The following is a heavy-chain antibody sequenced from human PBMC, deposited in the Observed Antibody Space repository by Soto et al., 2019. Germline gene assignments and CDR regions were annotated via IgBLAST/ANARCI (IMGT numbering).Heavy chain of an antibody. V-gene: IGHV4-59*01. CDR1: GGSISSYY. J-gene: IGHJ4*02. CDR2: IYYSGST. Sequence: SETLSLTCTVSGGSISSYYWSWIRQPPGKGLEWIGYIYYSGSTNYNPSLKSRVTISVDTSKNQFSLKLSSVTAADTAVYYCAKDSSLTGYLVFDYWGQGTLVTVSS. D-gene: IGHD3-9*01. CDR3: AKDSSLTGYLVFDY.